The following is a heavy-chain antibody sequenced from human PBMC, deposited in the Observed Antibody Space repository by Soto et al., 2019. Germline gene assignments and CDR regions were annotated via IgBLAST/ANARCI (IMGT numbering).Heavy chain of an antibody. D-gene: IGHD5-18*01. CDR1: IDSMSPWY. CDR3: ARGGYSVPFDS. V-gene: IGHV4-59*01. J-gene: IGHJ4*02. Sequence: QVQLQESGPGLVKPSETLSLTCSVSIDSMSPWYWSWIRQSPGQGLEWIGGILHSGATMYNPSLKSRVTISVDTSKNQLALKITSVTAADTAVYYCARGGYSVPFDSWGQGTLVTVSS. CDR2: ILHSGAT.